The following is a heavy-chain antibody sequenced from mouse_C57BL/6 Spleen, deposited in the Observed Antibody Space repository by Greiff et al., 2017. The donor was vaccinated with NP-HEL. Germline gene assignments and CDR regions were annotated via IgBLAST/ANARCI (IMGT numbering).Heavy chain of an antibody. CDR3: ARYDYDEGDAMDY. CDR1: GYSITSGYY. D-gene: IGHD2-4*01. CDR2: ISYDGSN. V-gene: IGHV3-6*01. J-gene: IGHJ4*01. Sequence: EVKLQESGPGLVKPSQSLSLTCSVTGYSITSGYYWNWIRQFPGNKLEWMGYISYDGSNNYNPSLKNRISITRDTSKNQFFLKLNSVTTEDTATYYCARYDYDEGDAMDYWGQGTSVTVSS.